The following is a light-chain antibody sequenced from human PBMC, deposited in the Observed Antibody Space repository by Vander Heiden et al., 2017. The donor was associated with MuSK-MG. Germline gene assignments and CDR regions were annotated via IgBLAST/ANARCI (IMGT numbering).Light chain of an antibody. J-gene: IGKJ1*01. CDR3: QQSDSTPLT. Sequence: DTQMRRFPSSLSASVGDRVTITCRASQSISSYLNWYQQKPGKAPKLLIYAASSLQSGVPSRFSGSGSGTDFTLTISSLQPEDFATYYCQQSDSTPLTFGQGTKVEIK. CDR2: AAS. V-gene: IGKV1-39*01. CDR1: QSISSY.